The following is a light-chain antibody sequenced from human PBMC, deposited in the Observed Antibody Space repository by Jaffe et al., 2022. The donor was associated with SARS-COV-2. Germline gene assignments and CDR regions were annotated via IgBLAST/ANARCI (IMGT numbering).Light chain of an antibody. CDR1: SSNIGSKT. V-gene: IGLV1-44*01. Sequence: QSVLTQPPSASGTPGQRVTISCSGSSSNIGSKTVNWHQHLPGTAPKLLIYTNNQRPSGVPDRFSGSKSGTSASLAISEVQSDDEADYYCSAWDASLNGWVFGGGTKLTVL. CDR2: TNN. J-gene: IGLJ3*02. CDR3: SAWDASLNGWV.